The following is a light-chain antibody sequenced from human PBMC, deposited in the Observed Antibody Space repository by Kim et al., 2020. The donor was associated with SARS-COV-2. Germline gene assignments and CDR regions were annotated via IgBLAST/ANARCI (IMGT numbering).Light chain of an antibody. V-gene: IGLV3-19*01. CDR3: NSRDTSNNHVI. CDR2: GRS. Sequence: YYASGYQQKPGLAPILVFYGRSSRPSGIPARFSGSVSGNSCSLTITGAQAEDEADYYCNSRDTSNNHVIFGGGTQLTVL. J-gene: IGLJ2*01. CDR1: YY.